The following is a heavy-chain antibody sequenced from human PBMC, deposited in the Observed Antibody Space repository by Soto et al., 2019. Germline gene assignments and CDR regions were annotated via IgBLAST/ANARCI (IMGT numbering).Heavy chain of an antibody. CDR3: ARGRQVWLPWVDH. Sequence: EVQLVESGGGLVRPGGSLRLACEGSGFTFGTYNMNWVRQAPGKGLEWVSSISSSSSYIYYVDSVKGRFTTSRDNAKNVLYLQMNSLRAEDTALYYCARGRQVWLPWVDHWGQGTLVTVSS. CDR2: ISSSSSYI. J-gene: IGHJ4*02. V-gene: IGHV3-21*02. CDR1: GFTFGTYN. D-gene: IGHD1-26*01.